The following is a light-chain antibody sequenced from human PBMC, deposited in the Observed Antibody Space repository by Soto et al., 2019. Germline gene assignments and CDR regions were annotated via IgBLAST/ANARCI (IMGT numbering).Light chain of an antibody. CDR2: KAS. CDR3: QQYNSYSPTT. V-gene: IGKV1-5*03. Sequence: DIQMTQSPSTLSASVGDRVTITCRASQSISSWLAWYQQKPGKAPKLLIYKASSLESGVPSRYSGSGSGTKFTLSISCLQPDDFATYYCQQYNSYSPTTFGQGTKVDIK. CDR1: QSISSW. J-gene: IGKJ1*01.